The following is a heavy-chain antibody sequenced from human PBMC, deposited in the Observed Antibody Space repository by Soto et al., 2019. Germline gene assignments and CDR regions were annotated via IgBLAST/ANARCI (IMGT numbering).Heavy chain of an antibody. CDR1: VGSFSGYY. D-gene: IGHD6-13*01. V-gene: IGHV4-34*01. Sequence: SETLSLTCSVYVGSFSGYYWSWIRQPPGKGLEWIGEINHSGSTNYNPSLKSRVTISVDTSKNQFSLKLSSVTAADTAVYYCARGAIAAAGSIYWFDPWGQGNLVTGSS. CDR3: ARGAIAAAGSIYWFDP. CDR2: INHSGST. J-gene: IGHJ5*02.